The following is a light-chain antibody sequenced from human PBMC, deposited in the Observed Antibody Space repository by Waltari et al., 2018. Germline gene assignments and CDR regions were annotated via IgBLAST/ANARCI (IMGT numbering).Light chain of an antibody. Sequence: DILLTQSPGTLSLSPGEGATLSCRASQSVTNNYLAWYQQKPGQAPRLLIYGASSRATGIPDRFSGNGSGTDFTLTITRLEPEDFAAYYCQQYGRSVTFGGGTKLQIK. CDR2: GAS. J-gene: IGKJ4*01. V-gene: IGKV3-20*01. CDR3: QQYGRSVT. CDR1: QSVTNNY.